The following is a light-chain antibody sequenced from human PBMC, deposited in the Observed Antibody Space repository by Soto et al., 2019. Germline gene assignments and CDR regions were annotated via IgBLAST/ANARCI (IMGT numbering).Light chain of an antibody. Sequence: DIQMTQSPASLSASVGERVTITCQASQDINNYLNWYQQKPGKAPKLLINDASNLRTGVPSKFSGSGSGTEFTFTISNLQPEDFAAYHCQQLYTLPFTFGQGTRLEIK. V-gene: IGKV1-33*01. J-gene: IGKJ5*01. CDR1: QDINNY. CDR3: QQLYTLPFT. CDR2: DAS.